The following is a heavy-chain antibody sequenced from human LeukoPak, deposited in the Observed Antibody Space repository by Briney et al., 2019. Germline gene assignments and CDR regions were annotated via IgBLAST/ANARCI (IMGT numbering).Heavy chain of an antibody. CDR1: GFTVSTNY. CDR3: FIFQNDILTVDDH. Sequence: GGSLRLSCAASGFTVSTNYVSWVRQAPGKGLEWVSVIYGGGRTSYADSVKGRFTISRDNSKNTLYLQMNRLRAEDTAVYYCFIFQNDILTVDDHWGQGTQVTVSS. CDR2: IYGGGRT. V-gene: IGHV3-66*01. J-gene: IGHJ5*02. D-gene: IGHD3-9*01.